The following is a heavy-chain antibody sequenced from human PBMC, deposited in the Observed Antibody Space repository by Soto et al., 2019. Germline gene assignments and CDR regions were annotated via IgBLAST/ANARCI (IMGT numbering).Heavy chain of an antibody. V-gene: IGHV4-31*03. CDR1: GGSISSGGYY. CDR3: ARYAYQLLGGGMAYYYYGMDV. D-gene: IGHD2-2*01. Sequence: SETLSLTCTVSGGSISSGGYYWSWIRQHPGKGLEWIGYIYYSGSTYYNPSLKSRVTISVDTSKNQFSLKLSSVTAADTAVYYCARYAYQLLGGGMAYYYYGMDVWGQGTTVTVSS. CDR2: IYYSGST. J-gene: IGHJ6*02.